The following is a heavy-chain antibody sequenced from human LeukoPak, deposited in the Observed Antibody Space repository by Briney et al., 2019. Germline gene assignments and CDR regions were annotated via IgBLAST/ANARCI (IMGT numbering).Heavy chain of an antibody. CDR2: INPSGGST. Sequence: ASVKVSCKASGYTFTSYYMHWVRQAPGQGLEWMEIINPSGGSTSYAQKFQGRVTMTRDMSTSTVYMELSSLRSEDTAVYYCARDRGDYYDSSGYFDYWGQGTLVAVSS. D-gene: IGHD3-22*01. CDR1: GYTFTSYY. J-gene: IGHJ4*02. CDR3: ARDRGDYYDSSGYFDY. V-gene: IGHV1-46*01.